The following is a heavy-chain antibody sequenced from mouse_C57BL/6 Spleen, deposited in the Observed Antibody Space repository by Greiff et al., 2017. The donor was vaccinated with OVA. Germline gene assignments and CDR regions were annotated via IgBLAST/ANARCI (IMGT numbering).Heavy chain of an antibody. CDR3: AREMGDYGFDY. CDR1: GYTFTSYW. J-gene: IGHJ2*01. V-gene: IGHV1-72*01. Sequence: QVQLQQPGAELVKPGASVKLSCKASGYTFTSYWMHWVKQRPGRGPAWIGRIDPNSGGTKYNEKIKSKATLTVDKPSSTAYMQLSSLTAEDAAVYYCAREMGDYGFDYWGQGTTLTVSS. D-gene: IGHD2-4*01. CDR2: IDPNSGGT.